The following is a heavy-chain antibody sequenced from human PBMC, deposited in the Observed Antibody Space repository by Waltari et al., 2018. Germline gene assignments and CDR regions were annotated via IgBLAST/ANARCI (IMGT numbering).Heavy chain of an antibody. CDR3: AQQWLLGGAFDI. Sequence: PGKGVGWFSAISGSGGSTYYADSVKGRFTISRDDSKNTLYLQMNSLRAEDTAVYYCAQQWLLGGAFDIWGQGTMVTVSS. D-gene: IGHD6-19*01. J-gene: IGHJ3*02. V-gene: IGHV3-23*01. CDR2: ISGSGGST.